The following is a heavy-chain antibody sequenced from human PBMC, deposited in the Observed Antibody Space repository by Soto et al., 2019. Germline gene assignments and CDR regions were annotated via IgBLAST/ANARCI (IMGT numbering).Heavy chain of an antibody. D-gene: IGHD5-12*01. CDR1: GFSFSSYA. J-gene: IGHJ4*02. CDR2: ISARGGSS. Sequence: EVQLLESGGGLVQPGGSLRLACAASGFSFSSYAMVWVRQAPGKGLEWVSVISARGGSSYFADSVKGRFTISSDNSKNVLALEMNSLRAEATATYCCAKGSIEYSAAVDHGGQGTLVLVSS. CDR3: AKGSIEYSAAVDH. V-gene: IGHV3-23*01.